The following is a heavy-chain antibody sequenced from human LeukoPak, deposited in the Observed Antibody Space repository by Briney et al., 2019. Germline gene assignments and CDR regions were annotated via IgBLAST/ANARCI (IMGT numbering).Heavy chain of an antibody. D-gene: IGHD2-8*01. V-gene: IGHV3-11*06. CDR2: ISSSTGYT. CDR1: GFTFSDYY. J-gene: IGHJ4*02. CDR3: ARDCTNGVCWDY. Sequence: GGSLRLSCAASGFTFSDYYMAWIRQAPGKGLEWVSYISSSTGYTNYGDSLKGRFTISRDNPKNTLYLQMNSLRAEDTAVYYCARDCTNGVCWDYWGQGTLVTVSS.